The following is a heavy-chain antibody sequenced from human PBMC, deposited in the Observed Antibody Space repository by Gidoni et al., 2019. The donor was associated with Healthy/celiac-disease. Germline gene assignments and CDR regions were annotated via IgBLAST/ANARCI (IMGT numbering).Heavy chain of an antibody. V-gene: IGHV2-70*01. CDR2: IAWDDDK. CDR3: ARNTYYYDSSGYFYYFDY. D-gene: IGHD3-22*01. J-gene: IGHJ4*02. Sequence: QVTLRESGPALVKPTQTLPLTCTFSWFSLSTSGMCVSWIRQPPGKALEWLALIAWDDDKYYSTSLKTRLTISKDTSKNQVVLTMTNMDPVDTATYYCARNTYYYDSSGYFYYFDYWGQGTLVTVSS. CDR1: WFSLSTSGMC.